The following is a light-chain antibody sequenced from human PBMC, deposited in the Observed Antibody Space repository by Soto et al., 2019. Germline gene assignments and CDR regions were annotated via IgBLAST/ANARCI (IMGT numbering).Light chain of an antibody. V-gene: IGKV3-20*01. Sequence: VLPQSPDTLSLSPGDRATLSCRSSQSVRSTFLAWYQQKPGQAPRLLIYGASNRAAGIPERFSGSASGKEVTLTSSRLEPDDSAVYYCQQYHDSPLNTFGQGTKLQIK. CDR2: GAS. CDR1: QSVRSTF. CDR3: QQYHDSPLNT. J-gene: IGKJ2*01.